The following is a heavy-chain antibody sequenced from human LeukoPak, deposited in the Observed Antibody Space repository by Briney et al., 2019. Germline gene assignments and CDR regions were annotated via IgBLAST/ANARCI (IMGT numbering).Heavy chain of an antibody. V-gene: IGHV3-53*01. Sequence: QPGGSLRLSCAASGFTVSSNYMSWVRQAPGKGLEWVSVIYSGGSTYYADSVKGRFTISRDNSKNTLYLQMNSLRAEDTAVYYCARDPPPDYYDGSGYYWDVWGKGTTVTVSS. CDR1: GFTVSSNY. CDR3: ARDPPPDYYDGSGYYWDV. J-gene: IGHJ6*04. CDR2: IYSGGST. D-gene: IGHD3-22*01.